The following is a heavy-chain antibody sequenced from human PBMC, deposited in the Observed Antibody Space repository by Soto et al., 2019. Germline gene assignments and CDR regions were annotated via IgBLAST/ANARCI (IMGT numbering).Heavy chain of an antibody. CDR2: ISGGGSTA. D-gene: IGHD3-22*01. J-gene: IGHJ4*02. V-gene: IGHV3-23*01. Sequence: EVQLLESGGGLVQRGGSQRLSCAASGFTFTSYVMSWVRQAPGKGLEWVAGISGGGSTAFYADSVKGRFTISRDNAKKTLVLQMDSLRAEDTAIYYCAKDSNIYSSSLRGRYFDYWGQGTLVTVSS. CDR3: AKDSNIYSSSLRGRYFDY. CDR1: GFTFTSYV.